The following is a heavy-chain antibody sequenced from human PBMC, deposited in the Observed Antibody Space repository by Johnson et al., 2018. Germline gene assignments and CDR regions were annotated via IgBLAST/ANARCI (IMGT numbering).Heavy chain of an antibody. J-gene: IGHJ4*02. Sequence: EVQLVQSGGDLVQXGRSXRLXCAASGFTFDDYAMHWVRQAPGKGLEWVSGISWNSGSKGYADSVKGRFTISRDNAKNSLYLYMNRLRAEDTALYFCVKEQKPVEGEFDFWGQGTQVTVSS. V-gene: IGHV3-9*01. CDR1: GFTFDDYA. CDR2: ISWNSGSK. CDR3: VKEQKPVEGEFDF. D-gene: IGHD6-19*01.